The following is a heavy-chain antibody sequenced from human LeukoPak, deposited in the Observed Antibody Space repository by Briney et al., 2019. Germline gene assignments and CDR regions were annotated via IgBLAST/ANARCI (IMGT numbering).Heavy chain of an antibody. J-gene: IGHJ5*02. Sequence: ASLKVSCKASGYTFINYGVTWVRQAPGQGLEWMGWISVHNGNTDYAQNLQGRVTITTDTSTSTAYMELRSLRSDDTAVYFCARGGRYCSSASCRNPLGYCSGGSCYSELDPWGQGTLVTVSS. CDR2: ISVHNGNT. D-gene: IGHD2-15*01. CDR1: GYTFINYG. CDR3: ARGGRYCSSASCRNPLGYCSGGSCYSELDP. V-gene: IGHV1-18*04.